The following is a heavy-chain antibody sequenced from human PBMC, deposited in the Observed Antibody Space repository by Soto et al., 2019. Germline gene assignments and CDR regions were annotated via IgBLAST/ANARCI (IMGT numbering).Heavy chain of an antibody. J-gene: IGHJ4*02. D-gene: IGHD3-22*01. CDR2: IIPIFGTA. CDR1: GGTFSSYA. CDR3: APPTDSSGYYSY. V-gene: IGHV1-69*13. Sequence: VASVKVSFKASGGTFSSYAISWVRQAPGQGLEWMGGIIPIFGTANYAQKFQGRVTITADESTSTAYMELSSLRSEDTAVYYCAPPTDSSGYYSYWGQGTLVTVSS.